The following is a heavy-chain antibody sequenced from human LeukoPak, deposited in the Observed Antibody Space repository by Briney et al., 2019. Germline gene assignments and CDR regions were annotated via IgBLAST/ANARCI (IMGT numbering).Heavy chain of an antibody. CDR1: GYTFTNFG. D-gene: IGHD2-15*01. CDR3: ARGGVGHCSGGSCPTSWFDP. CDR2: ISPYNGNT. J-gene: IGHJ5*02. V-gene: IGHV1-18*01. Sequence: ASVKVSCTASGYTFTNFGVSWVRQAPGQGLEWMGWISPYNGNTDYPQKVQGRVTMTTDTSTSTAYMELRSLTSDDTAVYYCARGGVGHCSGGSCPTSWFDPWGQGTLVTVSS.